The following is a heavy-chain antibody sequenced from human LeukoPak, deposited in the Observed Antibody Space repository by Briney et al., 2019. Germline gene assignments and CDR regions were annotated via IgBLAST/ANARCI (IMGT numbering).Heavy chain of an antibody. CDR3: ARGSAPSSSSEGDSWFDP. J-gene: IGHJ5*02. Sequence: ASVKVSCKASGYTFTSYDINWVRQATGQGLEWMGWMNPNSGNTGYAQKFQGRVTMTRNTSISTAYMELSSLRSEDTAVYYCARGSAPSSSSEGDSWFDPWGQGTLVTASS. CDR1: GYTFTSYD. D-gene: IGHD6-6*01. V-gene: IGHV1-8*01. CDR2: MNPNSGNT.